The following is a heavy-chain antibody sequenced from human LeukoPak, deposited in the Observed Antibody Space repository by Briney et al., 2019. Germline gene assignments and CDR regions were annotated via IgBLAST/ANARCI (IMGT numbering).Heavy chain of an antibody. Sequence: SETLSLTCTVSGGSISNTTYYWGWIRQPPGKGLEWIGSVFYTGNTFYNPSLKSRVTISLDTSKNHFSLKLSSVTAADTAVYYCARVSPYLVGATTGVHDYWGQGALITVSS. J-gene: IGHJ4*02. V-gene: IGHV4-39*07. CDR2: VFYTGNT. CDR3: ARVSPYLVGATTGVHDY. D-gene: IGHD1-26*01. CDR1: GGSISNTTYY.